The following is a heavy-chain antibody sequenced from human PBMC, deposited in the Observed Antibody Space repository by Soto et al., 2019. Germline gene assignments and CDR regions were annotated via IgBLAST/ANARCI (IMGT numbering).Heavy chain of an antibody. V-gene: IGHV1-69*06. D-gene: IGHD6-13*01. CDR2: IIPIFGTT. CDR3: ATKGAAAGTYYYYYGMDV. Sequence: SVKVSCKASGGTFSSYAISWVRQAPGQGLEWMGGIIPIFGTTNYAQKFQGRVTMTADTSTNTAYMELSSLRSEDTAVYYCATKGAAAGTYYYYYGMDVWGQGTTVTVSS. CDR1: GGTFSSYA. J-gene: IGHJ6*02.